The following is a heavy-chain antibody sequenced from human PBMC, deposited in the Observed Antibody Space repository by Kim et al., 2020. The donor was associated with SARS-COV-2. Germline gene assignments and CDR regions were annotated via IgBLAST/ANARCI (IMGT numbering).Heavy chain of an antibody. CDR1: GFTFDDFA. V-gene: IGHV3-9*01. CDR3: AKDLGSGTYTPNYSGMDV. CDR2: INWNSGSI. Sequence: GGSLRLSCAASGFTFDDFAMHWVRQAPGKGLEWVSSINWNSGSIYYADSVKGRFTISRDNAKNSVYLQMNSLRAEDTALYYCAKDLGSGTYTPNYSGMDVWGQGTTVTVS. J-gene: IGHJ6*02. D-gene: IGHD3-10*01.